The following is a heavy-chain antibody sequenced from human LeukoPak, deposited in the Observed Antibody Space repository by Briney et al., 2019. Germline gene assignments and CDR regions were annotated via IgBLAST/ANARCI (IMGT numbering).Heavy chain of an antibody. CDR2: ISSNGAIT. V-gene: IGHV3-23*01. CDR3: AREYFYGSGSYYNGY. J-gene: IGHJ4*02. D-gene: IGHD3-10*01. CDR1: GFIFSTYA. Sequence: GGSLRLSCAASGFIFSTYAMSWVRQAPGKGLEWVSAISSNGAITYYVDSVKGRFTISRDNAKNSLYLQMNSLRAEDTAVYYCAREYFYGSGSYYNGYWGQGALVTVSS.